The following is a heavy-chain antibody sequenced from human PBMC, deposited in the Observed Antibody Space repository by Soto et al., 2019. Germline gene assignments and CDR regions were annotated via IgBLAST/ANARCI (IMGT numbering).Heavy chain of an antibody. CDR2: IYSGGST. CDR1: GFTVSSNY. D-gene: IGHD3-3*01. J-gene: IGHJ6*03. Sequence: GGSLRLSCAASGFTVSSNYMSWVRQAPGKGLEWVSVIYSGGSTYYADSVKGRFTISRHNSKNTLYLQMNSLRAEDTAVYYCARGGLDDFWSGLVYYMDVWGKGTTVTVSS. CDR3: ARGGLDDFWSGLVYYMDV. V-gene: IGHV3-53*04.